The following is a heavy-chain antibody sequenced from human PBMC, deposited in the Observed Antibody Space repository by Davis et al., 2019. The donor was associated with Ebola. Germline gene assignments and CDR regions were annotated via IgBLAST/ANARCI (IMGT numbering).Heavy chain of an antibody. CDR1: GGSISSYY. Sequence: SDTLSLTCTVSGGSISSYYWSWIRQPPGKGLEWIGYIYYSGITNYNPSLKSRVTISVDTSTNQFSLKLSSVTAADTAVYYCASRVSDCGGDCYPWYFDLWGRGTLVTVSS. J-gene: IGHJ2*01. CDR3: ASRVSDCGGDCYPWYFDL. D-gene: IGHD2-21*02. V-gene: IGHV4-59*01. CDR2: IYYSGIT.